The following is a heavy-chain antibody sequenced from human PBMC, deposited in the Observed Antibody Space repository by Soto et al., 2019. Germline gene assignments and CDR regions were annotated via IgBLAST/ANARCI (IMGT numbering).Heavy chain of an antibody. V-gene: IGHV1-2*02. D-gene: IGHD2-2*02. CDR2: INPNRGGT. CDR1: GYTFNGYY. Sequence: ASVKVSCKASGYTFNGYYMHWVRQAPGQGLEWMGWINPNRGGTNYAQKFQGRVTMTRDTSISTAYMELSRLRSDDSAVYYCARGGIVVVPAAIYNWFDPWGQGTLVTVSS. J-gene: IGHJ5*02. CDR3: ARGGIVVVPAAIYNWFDP.